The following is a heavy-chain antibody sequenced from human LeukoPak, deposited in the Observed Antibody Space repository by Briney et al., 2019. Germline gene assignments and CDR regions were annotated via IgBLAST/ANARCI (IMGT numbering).Heavy chain of an antibody. CDR3: ASMIAVAEFDY. CDR2: ISSSSSSI. Sequence: GGSLRLSCVALGFTFSTYTMTWVRQAPGKGLEWVSYISSSSSSIYYADSVKGRFTISRDNAKNSLYLQMNSLRAEDTAVYYCASMIAVAEFDYWGQGTLVTVSS. D-gene: IGHD3-22*01. J-gene: IGHJ4*02. V-gene: IGHV3-48*04. CDR1: GFTFSTYT.